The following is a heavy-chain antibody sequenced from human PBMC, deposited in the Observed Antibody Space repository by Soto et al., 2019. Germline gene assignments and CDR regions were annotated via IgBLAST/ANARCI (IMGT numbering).Heavy chain of an antibody. V-gene: IGHV3-74*01. Sequence: GGSLRLSCAASGFTFSSYWMHWVRQAPGKGLVWVSRINSDGSSTSYADSVKGRFTISRDNAKNTLYLQMNSLRAEDTAVYYCAGCPRRAIISYYYGMDVWGQGTTVTVSS. J-gene: IGHJ6*02. CDR3: AGCPRRAIISYYYGMDV. CDR2: INSDGSST. D-gene: IGHD2-21*01. CDR1: GFTFSSYW.